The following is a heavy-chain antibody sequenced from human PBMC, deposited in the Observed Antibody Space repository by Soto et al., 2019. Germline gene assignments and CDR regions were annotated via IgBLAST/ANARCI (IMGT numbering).Heavy chain of an antibody. D-gene: IGHD3-22*01. CDR1: AYTFTIYC. CDR2: ISAYNGNT. J-gene: IGHJ4*02. Sequence: ASVKVSCKASAYTFTIYCISWVRQAPGQGLEWMGWISAYNGNTNYAQKLQGRVTMTTDTSTSTAYMELRSLRSDDTAVYYCARETYYDRSGLYGNWGQGTLVTVSS. V-gene: IGHV1-18*01. CDR3: ARETYYDRSGLYGN.